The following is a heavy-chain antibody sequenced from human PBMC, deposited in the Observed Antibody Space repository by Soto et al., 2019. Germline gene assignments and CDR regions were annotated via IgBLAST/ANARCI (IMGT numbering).Heavy chain of an antibody. D-gene: IGHD6-19*01. J-gene: IGHJ4*01. V-gene: IGHV1-69*13. CDR2: IIPIFGTA. CDR1: GGTFSSYA. Sequence: SVKVSCKASGGTFSSYAISWVRQAPGQGLEWMGGIIPIFGTANYAQKFQGRVTITADESTSTAYMELSSLRSEDTAVYYCRIAVACPHQYYFDYWGQGTLVTVSS. CDR3: RIAVACPHQYYFDY.